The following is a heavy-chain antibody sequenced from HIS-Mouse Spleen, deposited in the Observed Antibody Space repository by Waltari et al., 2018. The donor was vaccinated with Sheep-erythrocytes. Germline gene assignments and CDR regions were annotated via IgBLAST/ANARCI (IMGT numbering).Heavy chain of an antibody. Sequence: EVQLVESGGGLVKPGGSLRLSCAASGFTFSSYSMNWVRQAPGKGLEWVSSISSSSSSYIYYADSVKGRFTISRDNAKNSLYLQMNSLRAEDTAVYYCARVASGATFDYWGQGTLVTVSS. CDR2: ISSSSSSYI. CDR1: GFTFSSYS. D-gene: IGHD1-26*01. CDR3: ARVASGATFDY. V-gene: IGHV3-21*01. J-gene: IGHJ4*02.